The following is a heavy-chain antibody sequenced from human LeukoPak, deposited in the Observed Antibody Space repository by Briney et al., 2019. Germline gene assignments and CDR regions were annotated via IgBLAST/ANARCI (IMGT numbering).Heavy chain of an antibody. CDR1: GYTLTELS. CDR2: FDPEDGET. V-gene: IGHV1-24*01. CDR3: ATGNNYVWGNTYYFDY. D-gene: IGHD3-16*01. J-gene: IGHJ4*02. Sequence: VSVKVSCKVSGYTLTELSMHWVRQAPGKGLEWMGGFDPEDGETIYAQKFQGRVTMTEDTSTDTAYMELSSLRSEDTAVYYCATGNNYVWGNTYYFDYWGQGTLVTVSS.